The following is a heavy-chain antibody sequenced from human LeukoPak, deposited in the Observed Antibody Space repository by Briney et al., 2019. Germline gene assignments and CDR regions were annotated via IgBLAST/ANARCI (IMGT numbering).Heavy chain of an antibody. CDR3: ARHGPGRYFDWLQGSFDY. CDR1: GGSISSYY. J-gene: IGHJ4*02. D-gene: IGHD3-9*01. Sequence: SETLSLTCTVSGGSISSYYWGWIRQPPGKGLEWIGSIYYSGSTYYNPSLKSRVTISVDTSKNQFSLKLSSVTAADTAVYYCARHGPGRYFDWLQGSFDYWGQGTLVTVSS. CDR2: IYYSGST. V-gene: IGHV4-39*01.